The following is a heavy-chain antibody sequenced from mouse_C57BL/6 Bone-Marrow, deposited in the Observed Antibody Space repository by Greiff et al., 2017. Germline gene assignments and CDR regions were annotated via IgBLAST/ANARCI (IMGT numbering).Heavy chain of an antibody. D-gene: IGHD1-1*01. CDR3: ARNPLITTVVATPYYYAMDY. Sequence: VQLVESGPGLVQPSQSLSITCTVSGFSLTSYGVHWVRQSPGKGLEWLGVIWSGGSTDYNAAFISRLSISKDNSKSQVFFKMNSLQADDTAIYYCARNPLITTVVATPYYYAMDYWGQGTSVTVSS. V-gene: IGHV2-2*01. CDR1: GFSLTSYG. CDR2: IWSGGST. J-gene: IGHJ4*01.